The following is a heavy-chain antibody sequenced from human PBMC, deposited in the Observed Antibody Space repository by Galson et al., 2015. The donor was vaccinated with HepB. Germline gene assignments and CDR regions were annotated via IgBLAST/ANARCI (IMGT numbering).Heavy chain of an antibody. D-gene: IGHD2-2*02. CDR3: ARALYTTSTHAFDI. V-gene: IGHV1-18*01. CDR2: ISAYNGNT. CDR1: GYSFPTYG. Sequence: SVKVSCKASGYSFPTYGITRVRQAPGQGLEWMGWISAYNGNTNYAQKFQGRVSMTTDTSTSTAYMEVTTLTSDDTAVYYCARALYTTSTHAFDIWGQGTMVTVSS. J-gene: IGHJ3*02.